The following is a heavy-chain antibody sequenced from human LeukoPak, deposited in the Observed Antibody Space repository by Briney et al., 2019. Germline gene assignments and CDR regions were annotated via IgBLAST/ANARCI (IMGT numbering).Heavy chain of an antibody. D-gene: IGHD6-13*01. V-gene: IGHV3-15*01. Sequence: GGSLRLSCAASGFTFSSYGMSWVRQAPGEGLEWVGRIKSKTDGGTTDYAAPVKGRFTISRDDSKNTLYLQMNSLKTEDTAVYCCTTEPRDPPPLIAAASSWGQGTLVTVSS. J-gene: IGHJ5*02. CDR1: GFTFSSYG. CDR3: TTEPRDPPPLIAAASS. CDR2: IKSKTDGGTT.